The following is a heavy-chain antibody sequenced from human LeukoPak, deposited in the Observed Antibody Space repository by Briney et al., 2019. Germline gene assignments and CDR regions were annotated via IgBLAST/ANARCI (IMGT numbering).Heavy chain of an antibody. CDR2: IYPGDSAT. V-gene: IGHV5-51*01. CDR1: GYSFTNNW. CDR3: ARHRGTTTVDY. Sequence: GEALNISGKGSGYSFTNNWIGWVRQIPGKGLEWMGIIYPGDSATRYSPSFQGQVTISADKSNSTAYLQWSSLKASDSAVYYCARHRGTTTVDYWGQGTLVTVS. J-gene: IGHJ4*02. D-gene: IGHD1-1*01.